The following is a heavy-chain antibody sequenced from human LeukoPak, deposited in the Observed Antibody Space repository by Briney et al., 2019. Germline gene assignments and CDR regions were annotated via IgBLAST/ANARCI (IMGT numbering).Heavy chain of an antibody. CDR2: IEKDGSAT. V-gene: IGHV3-7*01. CDR1: GFTLSHYL. CDR3: ARAGVTNLLGETYWYFDL. D-gene: IGHD1-26*01. J-gene: IGHJ2*01. Sequence: GGSLRLSCTASGFTLSHYLVTWVRQAPGKGLEWVAKIEKDGSATYYVDSMKGRFTVSRDNAANSLYLQMSDLGVEDTAVYSCARAGVTNLLGETYWYFDLWGRGTLVTVSS.